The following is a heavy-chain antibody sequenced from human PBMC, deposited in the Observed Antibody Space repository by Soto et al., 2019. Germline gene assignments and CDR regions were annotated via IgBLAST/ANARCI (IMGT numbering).Heavy chain of an antibody. Sequence: PGGSLRLSCAASGFTFSSNWMSWLRQAPGKGLEWVANIKQDGSEKYYVDSVKGRFTISREGAKNSLYLQMNSLTAGDTAVYYCAKGPHSASGYYYMDVCGKGTTVTVSS. D-gene: IGHD3-10*01. V-gene: IGHV3-7*01. CDR3: AKGPHSASGYYYMDV. J-gene: IGHJ6*03. CDR1: GFTFSSNW. CDR2: IKQDGSEK.